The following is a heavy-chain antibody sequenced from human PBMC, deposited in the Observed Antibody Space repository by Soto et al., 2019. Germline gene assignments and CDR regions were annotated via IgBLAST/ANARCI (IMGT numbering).Heavy chain of an antibody. Sequence: APVKVSCPASGYTFTSYGISWVRQAPGQGLEWMGWISAYNGNTNYAQKLQGRVTMTTDTSTSTAYMELRSLRSDDTAVYYCARLQGRLYYDFWSGYFDAALQGYGMDVWGQGTTVTVSS. CDR3: ARLQGRLYYDFWSGYFDAALQGYGMDV. J-gene: IGHJ6*02. CDR1: GYTFTSYG. CDR2: ISAYNGNT. V-gene: IGHV1-18*04. D-gene: IGHD3-3*01.